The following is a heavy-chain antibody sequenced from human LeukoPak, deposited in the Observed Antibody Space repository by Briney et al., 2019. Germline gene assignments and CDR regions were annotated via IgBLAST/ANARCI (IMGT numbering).Heavy chain of an antibody. V-gene: IGHV3-21*01. Sequence: GGSLRLSCAASGFTFSTYSMNWVRQAPGKGLEWVSSFSSRSGSIYYADSVKGRFTISRDNAKNSLYLQMNSLRAEDTAVYYCARALVGATPWDFDYWGQGTLVTVSS. CDR3: ARALVGATPWDFDY. J-gene: IGHJ4*02. CDR1: GFTFSTYS. CDR2: FSSRSGSI. D-gene: IGHD1-26*01.